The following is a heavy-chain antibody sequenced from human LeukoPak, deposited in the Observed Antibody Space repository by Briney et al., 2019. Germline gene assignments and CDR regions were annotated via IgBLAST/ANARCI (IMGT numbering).Heavy chain of an antibody. V-gene: IGHV3-49*04. D-gene: IGHD6-19*01. Sequence: GGSLRPSGRALGFAFGASAMSWGRRAPGKGWEGVSFIRREAYGGTTECASSVKGRFTISRHDPKRIAEQQMNSLKTEDTAVYYCTRGYGPSGWYDYWGQGTLVTVSS. CDR2: IRREAYGGTT. CDR3: TRGYGPSGWYDY. J-gene: IGHJ4*02. CDR1: GFAFGASA.